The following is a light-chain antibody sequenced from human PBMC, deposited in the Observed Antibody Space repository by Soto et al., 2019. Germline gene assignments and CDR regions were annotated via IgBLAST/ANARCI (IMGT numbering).Light chain of an antibody. CDR2: AAS. Sequence: DIQMTQFPSSVSASVGDTVTITCLASQDISSRLAWFQQKPGRAPKYVIQAASMLQSGFPSRFAGSGSGTEFTLTINTLQPEDFATYYCLQVKSFPRTFGQGTKVDIK. CDR1: QDISSR. CDR3: LQVKSFPRT. J-gene: IGKJ1*01. V-gene: IGKV1-12*01.